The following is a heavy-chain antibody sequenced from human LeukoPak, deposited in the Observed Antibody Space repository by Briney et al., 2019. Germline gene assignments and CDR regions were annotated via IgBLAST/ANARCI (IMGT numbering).Heavy chain of an antibody. CDR3: SRDLGTGRPHDV. Sequence: GGSLRLSCVASGFTFNNYWMTWVRQAPGKGLEWVANLNQWGNDKYYADSVRGRFTISRDNARDALYLQMNSLRTEDTGLYYCSRDLGTGRPHDVWGLGTLATVSS. J-gene: IGHJ1*01. D-gene: IGHD3/OR15-3a*01. CDR2: LNQWGNDK. V-gene: IGHV3-7*01. CDR1: GFTFNNYW.